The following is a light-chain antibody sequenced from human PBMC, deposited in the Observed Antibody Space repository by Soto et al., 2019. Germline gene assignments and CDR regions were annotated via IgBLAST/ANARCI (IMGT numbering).Light chain of an antibody. CDR2: GAS. J-gene: IGKJ4*01. Sequence: EIVLTQSPGTLSLSPGERATLSCRANQSVSSSYLAWYQQKPGQAPRLLIYGASSRATGIPDRFSGSGSGTDFTLTISRLEPEDFAVYYCQQYGSSPSLTVGGGTKVEIK. CDR1: QSVSSSY. CDR3: QQYGSSPSLT. V-gene: IGKV3-20*01.